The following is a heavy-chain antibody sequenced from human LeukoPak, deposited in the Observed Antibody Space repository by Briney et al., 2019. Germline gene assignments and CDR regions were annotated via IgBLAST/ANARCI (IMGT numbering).Heavy chain of an antibody. Sequence: ASVKVSCKASGYTFTGYYMHWVRQAPGQGLEWMGWINPNSGGTNYAQKLQGRVTMTTDTSTSTAYMELRSLRSDDTAVYYCARGTVVVPAAIPGDFDYWGQGTLVTVSS. CDR3: ARGTVVVPAAIPGDFDY. CDR1: GYTFTGYY. V-gene: IGHV1-2*02. J-gene: IGHJ4*02. D-gene: IGHD2-2*02. CDR2: INPNSGGT.